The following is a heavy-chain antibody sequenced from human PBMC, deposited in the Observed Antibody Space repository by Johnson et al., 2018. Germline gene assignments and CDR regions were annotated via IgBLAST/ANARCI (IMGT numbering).Heavy chain of an antibody. Sequence: QVQLVESGGGVVQPGRSLRLSCAVSGFTFSSYAMHWVRQAPGKGLEWVAVISYDGSNKYYADSVKGRFTISRDNSKNTLYLQMNSLRVEDTAVYYSARDRMDYGMDVWGQGTTATVSS. V-gene: IGHV3-30*04. CDR3: ARDRMDYGMDV. D-gene: IGHD5-24*01. CDR2: ISYDGSNK. J-gene: IGHJ6*02. CDR1: GFTFSSYA.